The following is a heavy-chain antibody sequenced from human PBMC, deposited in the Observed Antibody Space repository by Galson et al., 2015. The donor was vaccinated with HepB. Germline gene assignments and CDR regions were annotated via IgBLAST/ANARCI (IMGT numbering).Heavy chain of an antibody. CDR1: GSTLTELS. CDR3: ATAGGWPNDSFDI. Sequence: SVKVSCKVSGSTLTELSMHWVRQAPGKGLEWMGGFDPEDGETIYAQKFQGRVTMTEDTSTDTAYMELSSLRSEDTAVYYCATAGGWPNDSFDIWGQGTMVTVSS. V-gene: IGHV1-24*01. J-gene: IGHJ3*02. D-gene: IGHD6-19*01. CDR2: FDPEDGET.